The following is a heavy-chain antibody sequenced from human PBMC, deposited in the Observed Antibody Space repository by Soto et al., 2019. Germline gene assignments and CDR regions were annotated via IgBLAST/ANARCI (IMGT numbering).Heavy chain of an antibody. V-gene: IGHV3-30-3*01. CDR1: GFTFSSHA. Sequence: QVQLVESGGGVVQPGRSLRLSCAVSGFTFSSHAMHWVRQAPGKGLEWVALIYSDGNNKYYAGSVKGRFTTSRDNSKNTMYLQIDSLRVEDTAVYYCARDDKAGSYCDLGYWGQGALVTVSS. CDR3: ARDDKAGSYCDLGY. J-gene: IGHJ4*02. D-gene: IGHD1-26*01. CDR2: IYSDGNNK.